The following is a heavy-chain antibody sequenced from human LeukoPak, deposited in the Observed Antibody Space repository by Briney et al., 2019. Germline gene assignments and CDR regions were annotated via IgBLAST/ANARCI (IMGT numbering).Heavy chain of an antibody. V-gene: IGHV3-7*01. CDR2: IKQDGSEK. CDR1: GFTFSSHW. CDR3: ARDSSYYDSSGRSYYYYGMDV. J-gene: IGHJ6*02. Sequence: GGSLRLSCAASGFTFSSHWMSWVRQAPGKGLEWVANIKQDGSEKYYVDSVKGRFTISRDNAKNSLYLQMNSRRAEDTAVYYCARDSSYYDSSGRSYYYYGMDVWGQGTTVTVSS. D-gene: IGHD3-22*01.